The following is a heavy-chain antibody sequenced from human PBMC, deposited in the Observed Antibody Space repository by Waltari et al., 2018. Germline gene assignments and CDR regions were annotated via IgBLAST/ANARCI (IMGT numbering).Heavy chain of an antibody. V-gene: IGHV4-59*01. CDR1: GGSISSYY. CDR2: IYYSGST. Sequence: QVQLQESGPGLVKPSETLSLTCTVSGGSISSYYWSWIRQPPGKGLEWIGYIYYSGSTNYNPSLKSRVTISVDTSKNQFSLKLSSVTAADTAVYYCARVVGSSGYYYGKVYYFDYWGQGTLVTVSS. D-gene: IGHD3-22*01. CDR3: ARVVGSSGYYYGKVYYFDY. J-gene: IGHJ4*02.